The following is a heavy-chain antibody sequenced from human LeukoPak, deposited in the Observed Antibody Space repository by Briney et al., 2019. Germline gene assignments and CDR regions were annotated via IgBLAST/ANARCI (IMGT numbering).Heavy chain of an antibody. CDR1: GGTFSSYA. D-gene: IGHD6-6*01. V-gene: IGHV1-69*04. CDR3: ARDGASYESYMGGSSSQHFDY. J-gene: IGHJ4*02. CDR2: IIPILGIA. Sequence: SVKVSCKASGGTFSSYAISWVRQAPGQGLEWMGRIIPILGIANYAQKFKGRVTITADKSTSTAYMELSSLRSEDTAVYYCARDGASYESYMGGSSSQHFDYWGQGTLVTVSS.